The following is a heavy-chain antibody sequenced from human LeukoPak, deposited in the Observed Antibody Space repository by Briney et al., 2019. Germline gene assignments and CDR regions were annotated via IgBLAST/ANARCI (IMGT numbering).Heavy chain of an antibody. V-gene: IGHV3-48*04. J-gene: IGHJ5*02. CDR2: ISSSGSTI. CDR3: ARVGSRYCSGGSCFLFDP. Sequence: GGSLRLSCAASGFTFSSYSMNWVRQAPGKGLEWVSYISSSGSTIYYADSVKGRFTISRDNAKNSLYLQMNSLRAEDTAVYYCARVGSRYCSGGSCFLFDPWGQGTLVTVSS. D-gene: IGHD2-15*01. CDR1: GFTFSSYS.